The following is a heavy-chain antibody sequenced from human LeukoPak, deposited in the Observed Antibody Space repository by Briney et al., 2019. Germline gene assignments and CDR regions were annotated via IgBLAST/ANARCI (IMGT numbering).Heavy chain of an antibody. CDR3: TKDRPIDY. CDR2: IYSGGST. J-gene: IGHJ4*02. CDR1: GFTVSSNY. V-gene: IGHV3-66*01. Sequence: GGSLRLSCAASGFTVSSNYMSWVRQAPGKGLEWVSVIYSGGSTYYADSVKGRFTISRDNAKNTLYLQMNSRRAEDTAVYYCTKDRPIDYWGQGTLVTVSS.